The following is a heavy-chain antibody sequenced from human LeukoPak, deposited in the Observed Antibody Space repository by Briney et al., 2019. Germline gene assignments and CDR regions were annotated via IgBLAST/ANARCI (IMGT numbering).Heavy chain of an antibody. J-gene: IGHJ3*02. D-gene: IGHD3-22*01. Sequence: GGSLRLSCAASGFTFSSYAMSWVRQAPGKGLEWVSAISGSGGSTYYADSVKGRFTISRDNSKNTLYLQMNSLRAEDTAVYYXXXXXXXXXXDSXGYYSEAFDIWGQGTMVTVSS. CDR3: XXXXXXXXXDSXGYYSEAFDI. CDR1: GFTFSSYA. V-gene: IGHV3-23*01. CDR2: ISGSGGST.